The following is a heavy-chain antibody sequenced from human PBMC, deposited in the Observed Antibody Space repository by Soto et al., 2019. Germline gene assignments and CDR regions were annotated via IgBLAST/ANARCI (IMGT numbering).Heavy chain of an antibody. CDR3: ARETYGDYVGYFDP. J-gene: IGHJ5*02. CDR2: VSSTGST. CDR1: GASITQYY. Sequence: SETLSLTCTGSGASITQYYCIWIRQSPGKGLEWIVSVSSTGSTVFNPSLTSRVTVSLDTSKNQFSLTLNSVTAADTAVYYCARETYGDYVGYFDPWGQG. V-gene: IGHV4-59*01. D-gene: IGHD4-17*01.